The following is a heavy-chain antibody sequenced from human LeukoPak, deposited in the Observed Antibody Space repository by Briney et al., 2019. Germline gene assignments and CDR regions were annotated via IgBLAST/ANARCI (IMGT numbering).Heavy chain of an antibody. Sequence: PGGSLRLSCAASGFTFDDYAMHWVRQAPGKGLEWVSGISWNSGSIGYADSVKGRFTISRDNAKNSLYLQMNSLRAEDTALYYCAKDYYYDSSGQYYFDYWGQGTLVTVSS. D-gene: IGHD3-22*01. V-gene: IGHV3-9*01. J-gene: IGHJ4*02. CDR3: AKDYYYDSSGQYYFDY. CDR1: GFTFDDYA. CDR2: ISWNSGSI.